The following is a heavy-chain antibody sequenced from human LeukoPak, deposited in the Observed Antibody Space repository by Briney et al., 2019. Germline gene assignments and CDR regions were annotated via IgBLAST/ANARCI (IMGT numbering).Heavy chain of an antibody. CDR1: GFTFSSYW. J-gene: IGHJ3*01. V-gene: IGHV3-74*01. CDR3: VKEGGSPGGFDV. CDR2: INSDGSTT. D-gene: IGHD2-15*01. Sequence: GGSLRLSCAASGFTFSSYWMHWVRQAPGKGLVWVSRINSDGSTTSYADSLQGRFTISRDNTKNSLYLQMNSLTVEDTAVYYCVKEGGSPGGFDVWGQGTMVTVSS.